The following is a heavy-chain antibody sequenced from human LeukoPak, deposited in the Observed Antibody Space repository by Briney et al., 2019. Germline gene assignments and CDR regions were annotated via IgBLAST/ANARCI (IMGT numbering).Heavy chain of an antibody. CDR3: AQDMRRKIVAVSHMDV. J-gene: IGHJ6*03. Sequence: AGGSLRLSCAASGFTFEDYTLHWVRQVPGQGLEWVSLISWNGGTTYYADSVKGRFTISRDNSKNSLYLQMNSLRTEDTALYYCAQDMRRKIVAVSHMDVWGKGTTVTVSS. CDR2: ISWNGGTT. CDR1: GFTFEDYT. D-gene: IGHD2-15*01. V-gene: IGHV3-43*01.